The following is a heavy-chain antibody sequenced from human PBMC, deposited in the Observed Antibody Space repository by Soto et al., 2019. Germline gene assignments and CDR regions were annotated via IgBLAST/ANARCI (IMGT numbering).Heavy chain of an antibody. Sequence: QVQLVQSGAVVKKPGSSVTVSCKASGGMFSDYTISWVRQAPGQGLEWMGGIIPIFGGPHYAQKFQGRVRITADKPTSAVYLERGDLTSEDTSVYYCGKKGGGASIDFWRANWFDPWGQGTLVTVSS. J-gene: IGHJ5*02. CDR2: IIPIFGGP. V-gene: IGHV1-69*06. D-gene: IGHD3-3*01. CDR1: GGMFSDYT. CDR3: GKKGGGASIDFWRANWFDP.